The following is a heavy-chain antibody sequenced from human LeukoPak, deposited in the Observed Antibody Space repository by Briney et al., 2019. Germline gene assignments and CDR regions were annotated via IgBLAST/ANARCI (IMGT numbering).Heavy chain of an antibody. CDR2: IFTSGST. D-gene: IGHD4/OR15-4a*01. J-gene: IGHJ5*02. V-gene: IGHV4-4*07. Sequence: SETLSLTCTVSGGSITSVYWSWIRQPAGKGLEWIGRIFTSGSTSYKPSLKSRVTMSLDTSKNQFSLKLSSVTAADTAVYFCSRGGANDLWGQGTLVTVSS. CDR3: SRGGANDL. CDR1: GGSITSVY.